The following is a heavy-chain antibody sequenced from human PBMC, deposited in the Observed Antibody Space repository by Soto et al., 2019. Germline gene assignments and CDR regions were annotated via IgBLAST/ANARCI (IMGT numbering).Heavy chain of an antibody. CDR2: IIPIFGTA. Sequence: QVQLVQSGAAVKKPGSSVKVSCKASVGSFSSYAISWVRQAPGQGLEWMGGIIPIFGTANYAQKFQGRVTITADESTSTAYMELSSLRSEDTAVYYCASTIRFLEWLSSPPQGYWGQGTLVTVSS. CDR3: ASTIRFLEWLSSPPQGY. CDR1: VGSFSSYA. D-gene: IGHD3-3*01. J-gene: IGHJ4*02. V-gene: IGHV1-69*12.